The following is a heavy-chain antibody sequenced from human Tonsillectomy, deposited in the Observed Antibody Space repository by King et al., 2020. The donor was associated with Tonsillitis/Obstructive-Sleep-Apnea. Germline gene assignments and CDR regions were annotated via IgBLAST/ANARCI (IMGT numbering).Heavy chain of an antibody. CDR1: GFTFISYA. CDR2: ISGSGGST. V-gene: IGHV3-23*04. J-gene: IGHJ6*02. Sequence: QLVQSGGGLVQPGGSLRLSCAASGFTFISYAMSWVRQAPGKGLEWVSAISGSGGSTYYADSVKGRFTISRDNSKNTLYLQMNSLRVEDTAVYYCAKVGSSSVYYGMDGWGQGTTVTVSS. D-gene: IGHD6-6*01. CDR3: AKVGSSSVYYGMDG.